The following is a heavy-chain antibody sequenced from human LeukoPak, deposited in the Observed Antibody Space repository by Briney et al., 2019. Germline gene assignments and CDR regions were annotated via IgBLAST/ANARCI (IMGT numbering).Heavy chain of an antibody. D-gene: IGHD2-15*01. Sequence: PSETLSLTCTVSGYSISSGYYWGWIRQPPGKGLEWIGYIYYSGSTNYNPSLKSRVTISVDTSKNQFSLKLSSVTAADTAVYYCARGPGRTLYYYYYYMDVWGKGTTVTVSS. V-gene: IGHV4-61*01. CDR3: ARGPGRTLYYYYYYMDV. CDR2: IYYSGST. CDR1: GYSISSGYY. J-gene: IGHJ6*03.